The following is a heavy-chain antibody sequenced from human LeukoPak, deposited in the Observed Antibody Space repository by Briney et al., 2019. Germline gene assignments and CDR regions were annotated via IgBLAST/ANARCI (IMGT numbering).Heavy chain of an antibody. V-gene: IGHV1-69*01. Sequence: ASVKVSCKASGGTFSSYAISWVRQAPGQGLEWMGGIIPIFGTANYAQKFQGRVTITADESASTAYMELSSLRSKDTAVYYCASFLKLYYYYYMDVWGKGTTVTVSS. J-gene: IGHJ6*03. CDR2: IIPIFGTA. CDR3: ASFLKLYYYYYMDV. CDR1: GGTFSSYA.